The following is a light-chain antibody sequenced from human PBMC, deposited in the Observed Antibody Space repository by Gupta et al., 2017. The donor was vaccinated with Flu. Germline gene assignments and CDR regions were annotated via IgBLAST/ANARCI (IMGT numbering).Light chain of an antibody. CDR1: SANIGSNN. V-gene: IGLV1-47*02. Sequence: QSLRTQPHSASGTPAHRVTISCSGSSANIGSNNVYCYHKLPGTAPQILIMCKNQRPSGVPPRCSCATSCTSASPVTSGLRSEDEADDYCSASGDSMRGCWVFGGGTKLTVL. CDR3: SASGDSMRGCWV. J-gene: IGLJ3*02. CDR2: CKN.